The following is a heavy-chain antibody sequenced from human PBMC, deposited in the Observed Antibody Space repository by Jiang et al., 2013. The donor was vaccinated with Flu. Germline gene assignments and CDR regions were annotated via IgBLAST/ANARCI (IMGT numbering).Heavy chain of an antibody. J-gene: IGHJ5*02. V-gene: IGHV1-69-2*01. CDR1: IHLHRLL. Sequence: KMPGTTVKIYLQHFWIHLHRLLHTLGATGPWKGLEWMGLVDPEDGETIYAEKFQGRVTITADTSTDTAYMKLSSLRSEDTAVYYCATVPLRAVGAAPGFIMNWFDPWGQGTLVTVSS. CDR2: VDPEDGET. D-gene: IGHD3-10*01. CDR3: ATVPLRAVGAAPGFIMNWFDP.